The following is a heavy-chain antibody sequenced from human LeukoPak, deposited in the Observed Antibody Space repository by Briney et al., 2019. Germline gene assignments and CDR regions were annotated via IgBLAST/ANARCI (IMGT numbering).Heavy chain of an antibody. CDR3: ARGRTSRGGQLLVRQKIHLYYYYGMDV. CDR2: INHSGST. D-gene: IGHD6-13*01. V-gene: IGHV4-34*01. J-gene: IGHJ6*02. CDR1: GGSFSGYY. Sequence: SETLSLTCAVYGGSFSGYYWSWIRQPPGKGLEWIGEINHSGSTNYNPSLKSRVTISVDTSKNQFSLKLSSVTAADTAVYYCARGRTSRGGQLLVRQKIHLYYYYGMDVWGQGTTVTVSS.